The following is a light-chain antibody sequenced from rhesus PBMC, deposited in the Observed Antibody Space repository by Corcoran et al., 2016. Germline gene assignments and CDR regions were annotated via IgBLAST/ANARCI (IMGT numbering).Light chain of an antibody. CDR2: YAS. CDR3: RKYNNIPLT. J-gene: IGKJ4*01. CDR1: QGINKY. V-gene: IGKV1-66*01. Sequence: DIQMTQSPSSLSASVGDRVTITCRASQGINKYLSWYQQKPGKAPKPLLYYASYLETRVPSKFSGSGSGTDYTLTISSLQPADIATYFCRKYNNIPLTFGCGTKVEIK.